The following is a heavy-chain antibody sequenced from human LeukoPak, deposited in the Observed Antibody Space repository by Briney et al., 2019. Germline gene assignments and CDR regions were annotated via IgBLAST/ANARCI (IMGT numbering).Heavy chain of an antibody. CDR1: GFTFSSYA. CDR3: ASSGSGSGSFAWYFDY. Sequence: PGRSLRLSCAASGFTFSSYAMHWVRQAPGKGLEWVAVISYDGSNKYYADSVKGRFTISRDNSKNTVYLQMNSLRAEDTAVYYCASSGSGSGSFAWYFDYWGQGTLVTVSS. V-gene: IGHV3-30-3*01. D-gene: IGHD3-10*01. J-gene: IGHJ4*02. CDR2: ISYDGSNK.